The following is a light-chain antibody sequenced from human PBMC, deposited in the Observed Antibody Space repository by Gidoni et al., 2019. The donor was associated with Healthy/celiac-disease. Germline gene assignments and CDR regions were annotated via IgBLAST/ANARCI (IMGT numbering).Light chain of an antibody. Sequence: QSVLPQPPAASGTPGQRVTIPCSGSSSNLGSNYVYWYQQLHGTAPKLLIYRNNQRPSGVPDRFSGSKSGTSASLAISGLRSEDEADYYCAAWDDSLSGWVFGGGTKLTVL. CDR2: RNN. CDR1: SSNLGSNY. J-gene: IGLJ3*02. CDR3: AAWDDSLSGWV. V-gene: IGLV1-47*01.